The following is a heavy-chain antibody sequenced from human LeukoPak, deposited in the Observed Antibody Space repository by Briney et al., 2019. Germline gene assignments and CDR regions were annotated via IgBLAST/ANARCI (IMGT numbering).Heavy chain of an antibody. CDR1: RGSISNNY. Sequence: ASETLSLTCTVSRGSISNNYWSWIRQPPGGGLEWIGYIYYSGSTNFKPSLKSRVTMSVDTSKNQISLKLSSVTAADTAVHYCARGGWSLDPWGQGTLVTVSS. J-gene: IGHJ5*02. CDR3: ARGGWSLDP. CDR2: IYYSGST. D-gene: IGHD2-15*01. V-gene: IGHV4-59*01.